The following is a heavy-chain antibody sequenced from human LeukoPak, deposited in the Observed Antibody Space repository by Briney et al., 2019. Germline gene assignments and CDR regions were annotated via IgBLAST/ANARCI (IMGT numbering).Heavy chain of an antibody. J-gene: IGHJ5*02. Sequence: SETLSLTCTVSGASICSGSHHWSWIRQPAGKGLEWIGRIYTSGSTNYNPSLKSRVSISVDMSKNQFSLKLSSVTAADTGVYYCARDKGGFLYFGEYDPWGQGTLVTVSS. D-gene: IGHD3-10*01. CDR1: GASICSGSHH. V-gene: IGHV4-61*02. CDR2: IYTSGST. CDR3: ARDKGGFLYFGEYDP.